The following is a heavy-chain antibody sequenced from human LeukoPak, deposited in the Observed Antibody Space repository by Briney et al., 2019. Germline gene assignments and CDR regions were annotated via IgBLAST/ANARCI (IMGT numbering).Heavy chain of an antibody. J-gene: IGHJ4*02. CDR1: GFTFSSYY. Sequence: PGGFLRLSCAASGFTFSSYYMHWVRQAPGQGLMWVSHIHSDGTSSTYADSVKGRFTISRDNAQNTLYLHMNSLRVDDTAVYYCVRAHIGDYGSFDFWGQGTLVTVSS. D-gene: IGHD4-17*01. V-gene: IGHV3-74*01. CDR2: IHSDGTSS. CDR3: VRAHIGDYGSFDF.